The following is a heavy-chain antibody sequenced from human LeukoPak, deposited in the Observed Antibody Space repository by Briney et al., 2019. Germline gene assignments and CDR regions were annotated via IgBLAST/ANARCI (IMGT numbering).Heavy chain of an antibody. CDR2: IYSGGST. CDR3: ASYSSSWYGYFQH. Sequence: GGSLRLSCAASGFTFSSYWMSWVRQAPGKGLEWVSVIYSGGSTYYADSVKGRFTISRDNSKNTLYLQMNSLRAEDTAVYYCASYSSSWYGYFQHWGQGTLVTVSS. J-gene: IGHJ1*01. CDR1: GFTFSSYW. V-gene: IGHV3-53*01. D-gene: IGHD6-13*01.